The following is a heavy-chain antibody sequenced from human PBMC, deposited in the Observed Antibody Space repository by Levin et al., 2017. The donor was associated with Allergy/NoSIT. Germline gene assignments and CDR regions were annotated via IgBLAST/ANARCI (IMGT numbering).Heavy chain of an antibody. CDR2: VEYNAEII. D-gene: IGHD6-19*01. V-gene: IGHV3-11*01. CDR3: ATYISGWYYFDS. Sequence: PGESLKISCAASGFTFRDYYMSWIRQAPGKGLEWISSVEYNAEIIHYADSLKGRFTVSRDNAKNSLYLQMNRLRVEDTGIYYCATYISGWYYFDSWGQGTLVTVSS. CDR1: GFTFRDYY. J-gene: IGHJ4*02.